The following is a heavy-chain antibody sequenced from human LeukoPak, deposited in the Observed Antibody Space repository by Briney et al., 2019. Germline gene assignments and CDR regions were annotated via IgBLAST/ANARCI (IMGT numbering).Heavy chain of an antibody. CDR3: ARGFFQLGWFDP. CDR2: MNPNSGNT. CDR1: GYTFTSYE. V-gene: IGHV1-8*01. D-gene: IGHD5-18*01. J-gene: IGHJ5*02. Sequence: ASVKVSGKASGYTFTSYEINWVRQATGQGLEWMGWMNPNSGNTGYAQKFQGRVTMTRNTSISTAYMELSSLRSEDTAVYYCARGFFQLGWFDPWGQGTLVTVSS.